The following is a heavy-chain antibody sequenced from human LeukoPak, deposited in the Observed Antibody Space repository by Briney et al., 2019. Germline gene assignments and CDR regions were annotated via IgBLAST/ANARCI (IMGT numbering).Heavy chain of an antibody. J-gene: IGHJ5*02. D-gene: IGHD6-19*01. Sequence: GGSLRLSCAASGFTFSSYAMHWVRQAPGKGLEYVSAISSNGGSTYYANSVKGRFTISRDNSKNTLYLQMGSLRAEDMAVYYCAREEAVAGLYNWFDPWGQGTLVTVSS. CDR1: GFTFSSYA. V-gene: IGHV3-64*01. CDR2: ISSNGGST. CDR3: AREEAVAGLYNWFDP.